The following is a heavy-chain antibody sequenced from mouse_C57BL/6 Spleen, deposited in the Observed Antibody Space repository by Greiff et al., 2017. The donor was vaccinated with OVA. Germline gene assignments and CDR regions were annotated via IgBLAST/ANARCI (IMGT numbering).Heavy chain of an antibody. CDR3: ARKHYYGSPSYAMDY. D-gene: IGHD1-1*01. Sequence: QVQLKESGPGLVQPSQSLSITCTVSGFSLTSYGVHWVRQSPGKGLEWLGVIWSGGSTDYNAAFISRLSISKDNSTSQVFFKMNSLQADDTAIYYCARKHYYGSPSYAMDYWGQGTSVTVSS. J-gene: IGHJ4*01. V-gene: IGHV2-2*01. CDR2: IWSGGST. CDR1: GFSLTSYG.